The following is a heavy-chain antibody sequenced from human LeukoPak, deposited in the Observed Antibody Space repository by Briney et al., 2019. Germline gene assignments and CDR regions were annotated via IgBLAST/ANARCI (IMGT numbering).Heavy chain of an antibody. Sequence: PGGSLRLSCAASGFTFSSYAMHWVRQAPGKGLEWVAVISYDGSNKYYADSVKGRFTISRDNSKNTLYLQMNSLRAEDTAVYYCARDSVTPYYYDSSGLDYWGQGTLVTVSS. V-gene: IGHV3-30-3*01. CDR1: GFTFSSYA. CDR2: ISYDGSNK. J-gene: IGHJ4*02. D-gene: IGHD3-22*01. CDR3: ARDSVTPYYYDSSGLDY.